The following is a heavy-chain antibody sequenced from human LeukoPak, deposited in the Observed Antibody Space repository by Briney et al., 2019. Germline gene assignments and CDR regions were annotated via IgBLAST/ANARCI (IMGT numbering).Heavy chain of an antibody. J-gene: IGHJ5*02. CDR2: IYYSGRT. Sequence: SETLSLTCSVSGGSISSYYWSWIRQPPGRGLEWIGYIYYSGRTSYNPSLKSRVTISVDTSKNQFSLKLSSVTAADTAVYYCAREGTVRWFDPWGQGTLVTVSS. CDR1: GGSISSYY. CDR3: AREGTVRWFDP. V-gene: IGHV4-59*12. D-gene: IGHD1-14*01.